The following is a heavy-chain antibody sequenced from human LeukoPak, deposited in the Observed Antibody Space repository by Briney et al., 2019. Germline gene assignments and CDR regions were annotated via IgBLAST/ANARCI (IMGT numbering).Heavy chain of an antibody. V-gene: IGHV3-7*05. CDR2: IKPDGSEK. CDR3: ARGQSWAFDF. CDR1: GFTFSTYW. Sequence: AGSLRLSCAASGFTFSTYWMSWVRQAPGKGLQWVVNIKPDGSEKYYVDSVKGRFTISRDNAKNSVDLQMNSLRVEDTAVYYCARGQSWAFDFWGQGTLVTVSS. J-gene: IGHJ4*02. D-gene: IGHD1-26*01.